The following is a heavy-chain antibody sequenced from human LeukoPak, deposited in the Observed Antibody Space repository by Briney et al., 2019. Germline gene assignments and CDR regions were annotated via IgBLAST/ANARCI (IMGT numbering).Heavy chain of an antibody. CDR2: IIPILGIA. CDR1: GGTFSSYA. J-gene: IGHJ6*02. D-gene: IGHD1-1*01. Sequence: GASVTVSCKASGGTFSSYAISWVRQAPGQGLEWMGRIIPILGIANYAQKFQGRVTITADKSTSTAYMELSSLRSEDTAVYYCARGYNKRDYYYYYGMDVWGQGTTVTVSS. CDR3: ARGYNKRDYYYYYGMDV. V-gene: IGHV1-69*04.